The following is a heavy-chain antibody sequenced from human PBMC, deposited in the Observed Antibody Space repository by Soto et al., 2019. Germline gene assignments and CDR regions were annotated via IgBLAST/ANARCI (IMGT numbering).Heavy chain of an antibody. V-gene: IGHV1-2*02. CDR1: GYPVTAYY. D-gene: IGHD3-3*01. Sequence: QLHLVHSGAVVKKPGASVTVSCSASGYPVTAYYMHWVRQAPGRGLEWMGGINPATGAAKYTQTFQGRVTRTRDTSTSTVFMELSGLTSEDTAVFSCARGGGVGVAGSAAFEMWGQGTVVTVSS. CDR2: INPATGAA. J-gene: IGHJ3*02. CDR3: ARGGGVGVAGSAAFEM.